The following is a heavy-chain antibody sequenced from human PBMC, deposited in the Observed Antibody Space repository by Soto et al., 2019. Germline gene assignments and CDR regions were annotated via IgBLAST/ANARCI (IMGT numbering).Heavy chain of an antibody. CDR2: IIPIFGTA. CDR3: ARGVAPNGSYSFDY. CDR1: GGTFSSYA. J-gene: IGHJ4*02. D-gene: IGHD1-26*01. V-gene: IGHV1-69*13. Sequence: GASVKVSCKASGGTFSSYAISWVRQAPGQGLEWMGGIIPIFGTANYAQKFQGRVTITADESTSTAYMELSSLRSEDTAVYYCARGVAPNGSYSFDYWGQGTLVTVSS.